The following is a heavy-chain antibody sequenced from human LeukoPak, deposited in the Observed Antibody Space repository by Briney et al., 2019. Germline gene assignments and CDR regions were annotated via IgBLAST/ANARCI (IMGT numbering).Heavy chain of an antibody. J-gene: IGHJ4*02. CDR3: ARGRAYDSSGYYYVGGPPFDY. V-gene: IGHV4-39*07. Sequence: SQTLSLTCTVSGGSISSGSYYWGWIRQPPGKGLEWIGSIYHSGSTYYNPSLKSRVTISVDTSKNQFSLKLSSVTAADTAVYYCARGRAYDSSGYYYVGGPPFDYWGQGTLVTVSS. CDR1: GGSISSGSYY. CDR2: IYHSGST. D-gene: IGHD3-22*01.